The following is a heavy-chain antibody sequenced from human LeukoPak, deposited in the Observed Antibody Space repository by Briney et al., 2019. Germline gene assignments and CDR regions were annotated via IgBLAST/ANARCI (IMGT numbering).Heavy chain of an antibody. CDR2: INPKTGGT. CDR3: AGEAGGSSGRYFDY. Sequence: ASVKVSCKASGYTFTGYYIHWVRQAPGQGLEWMGRINPKTGGTNYAQKFQGRVTMTRDTSIATAYMELSRLTSDDAAAYYCAGEAGGSSGRYFDYWGQGTLVTVSS. J-gene: IGHJ4*02. V-gene: IGHV1-2*06. CDR1: GYTFTGYY. D-gene: IGHD6-19*01.